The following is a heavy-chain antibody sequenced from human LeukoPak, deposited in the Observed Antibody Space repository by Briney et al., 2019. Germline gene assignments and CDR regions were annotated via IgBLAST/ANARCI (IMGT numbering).Heavy chain of an antibody. CDR2: INPNSGGT. V-gene: IGHV1-2*02. CDR3: ATGGGSRGPPPFDY. J-gene: IGHJ4*02. Sequence: ASVKVSCKASGYTFTGYYTHWVRQAPGQGLEWMGWINPNSGGTNYAQKFQGRVTMTRDTSISTAYMELSRLRSDDTAVYYCATGGGSRGPPPFDYWGQGTLVTVSS. D-gene: IGHD2-15*01. CDR1: GYTFTGYY.